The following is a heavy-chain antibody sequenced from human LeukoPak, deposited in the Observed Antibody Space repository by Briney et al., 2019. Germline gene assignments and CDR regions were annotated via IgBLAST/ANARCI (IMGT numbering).Heavy chain of an antibody. CDR1: GFTFSTYA. Sequence: GGSLRLSCAASGFTFSTYAMIWVRQAPGKGLEWVSAIASGGSTYYADSVKGRFTISRDNSKNTLYLQMNSLRAEDTAVYYCARDREDIVVVPAAISYYMDVWGKGTTVTVSS. V-gene: IGHV3-23*01. CDR2: IASGGST. CDR3: ARDREDIVVVPAAISYYMDV. D-gene: IGHD2-2*01. J-gene: IGHJ6*03.